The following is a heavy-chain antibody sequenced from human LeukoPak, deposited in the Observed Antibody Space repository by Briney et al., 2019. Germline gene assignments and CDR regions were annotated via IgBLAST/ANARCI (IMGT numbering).Heavy chain of an antibody. D-gene: IGHD3-10*01. Sequence: SETLSLTCAVSGGSISSSNWWSWVRQPPGKGLEWIGEIYHSGSTNYNPSLKSRVTISVDRSKSQFSLKLSSVTAADTAVYYCARASITMVRGFDYWGQGTLVTVSS. CDR1: GGSISSSNW. V-gene: IGHV4-4*02. J-gene: IGHJ4*02. CDR3: ARASITMVRGFDY. CDR2: IYHSGST.